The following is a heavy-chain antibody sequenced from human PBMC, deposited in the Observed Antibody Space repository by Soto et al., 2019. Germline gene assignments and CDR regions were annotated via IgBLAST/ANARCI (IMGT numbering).Heavy chain of an antibody. D-gene: IGHD3-3*01. CDR3: ARDVGPGWRAFDI. Sequence: SETLSLTCTVSGGSISSYYWSWIRQPPGKGLEWIGYIYYSGSTNYNPSLKSRVTISVDTSKNQFSLKLSSVTAADTAVYCCARDVGPGWRAFDIWGQGTMVTVSS. CDR1: GGSISSYY. J-gene: IGHJ3*02. CDR2: IYYSGST. V-gene: IGHV4-59*01.